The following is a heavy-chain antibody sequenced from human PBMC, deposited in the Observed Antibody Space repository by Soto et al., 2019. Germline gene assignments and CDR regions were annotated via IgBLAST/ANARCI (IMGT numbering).Heavy chain of an antibody. CDR2: ISPDGVQQ. V-gene: IGHV3-30*04. CDR3: AREATSGGRAGTFDY. CDR1: GFALSNST. D-gene: IGHD6-19*01. J-gene: IGHJ4*02. Sequence: QVQLVESGGGVVQPGGSLRLSCAASGFALSNSTMHWVRHTPGEGLEWLAVISPDGVQQTYPDSVRGRFSISKDNSKNTQYLQLSSLRIEDTAVYSCAREATSGGRAGTFDYWGQGTLVTVSS.